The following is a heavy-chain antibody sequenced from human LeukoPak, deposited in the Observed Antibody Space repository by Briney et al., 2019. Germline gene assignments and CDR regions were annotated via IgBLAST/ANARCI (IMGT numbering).Heavy chain of an antibody. CDR1: GFTFSSYA. CDR2: ISGSGGST. CDR3: AKDRVSSWYLAAGNPAVY. J-gene: IGHJ4*02. V-gene: IGHV3-23*01. D-gene: IGHD6-13*01. Sequence: GGSLRLSCAASGFTFSSYAMSWVRQAPGKGLEWVSAISGSGGSTYYADFVKGRFNISRDNHKHTLSLQMNSLSAEDTAVYYCAKDRVSSWYLAAGNPAVYWGQGTLVTVSS.